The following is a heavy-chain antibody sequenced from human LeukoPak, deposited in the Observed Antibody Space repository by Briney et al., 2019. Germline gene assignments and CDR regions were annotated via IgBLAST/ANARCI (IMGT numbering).Heavy chain of an antibody. Sequence: PGGSLRLSCATSGLIFSTYDLSWVRQAPGKGLEWASSISGSGGSTYHADSVKGRFTISRDSSKNTLYLQMNSMRAEDTAIYYCARVIRAAPGKGYFDYWGQGTLVTVSS. CDR2: ISGSGGST. D-gene: IGHD6-13*01. CDR3: ARVIRAAPGKGYFDY. V-gene: IGHV3-23*01. CDR1: GLIFSTYD. J-gene: IGHJ4*02.